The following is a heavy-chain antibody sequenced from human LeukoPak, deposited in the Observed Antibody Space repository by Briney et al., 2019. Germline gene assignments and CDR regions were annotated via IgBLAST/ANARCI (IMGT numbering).Heavy chain of an antibody. CDR2: IYYSGST. CDR1: GGSISSYY. J-gene: IGHJ4*01. V-gene: IGHV4-59*01. Sequence: PSETLSLTCTVSGGSISSYYWSWIRQPPGKGLEWIGYIYYSGSTNYNPSLKSRVTISVDTSKNQFSLKVNSVTAADTAVYYCAREVYSSSYFDYWGHGTLVTVSS. CDR3: AREVYSSSYFDY. D-gene: IGHD6-6*01.